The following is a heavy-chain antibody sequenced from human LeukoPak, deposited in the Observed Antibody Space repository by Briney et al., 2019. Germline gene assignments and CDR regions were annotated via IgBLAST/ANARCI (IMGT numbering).Heavy chain of an antibody. J-gene: IGHJ4*02. D-gene: IGHD1-26*01. V-gene: IGHV4-39*07. CDR1: GGSVSSSTYF. CDR3: ARDARIVEATAVDY. Sequence: SETLSLTCTVSGGSVSSSTYFWGWIRRPPGQGLEWIGNINYSGRTYYNPSLKSRVTISLDTSKNQFSLRLSSVTAADTAVYYCARDARIVEATAVDYWGQGTLVTVSS. CDR2: INYSGRT.